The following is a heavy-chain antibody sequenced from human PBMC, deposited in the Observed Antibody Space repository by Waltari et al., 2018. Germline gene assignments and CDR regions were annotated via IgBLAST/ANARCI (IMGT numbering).Heavy chain of an antibody. D-gene: IGHD4-17*01. CDR2: SNSDGSST. Sequence: EVQLVASGGVLVQPGGFLRRSCAASGSRYSMYWRNWLCPAPGKGLVWVSRSNSDGSSTSYADSVKGRFTISKDNAKNTVYLQMNSLRAEDTAIYYCARGARRTTVTTGWWYFDLWGRGTLVTVSS. V-gene: IGHV3-74*01. CDR3: ARGARRTTVTTGWWYFDL. J-gene: IGHJ2*01. CDR1: GSRYSMYW.